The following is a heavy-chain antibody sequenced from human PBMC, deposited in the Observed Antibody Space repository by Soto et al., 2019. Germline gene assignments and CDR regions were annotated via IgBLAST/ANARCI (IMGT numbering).Heavy chain of an antibody. CDR2: IYWNDDK. J-gene: IGHJ3*02. CDR3: AHTYSNLPGGAFDI. Sequence: QITLKESGPTLVKPTQTLTLTCTFSGFSLSTSGVGVGWIRQPPGKALEWLALIYWNDDKRYSPSLKRRLTITQDTSKNQVVLTMTNMDPVDTATYYCAHTYSNLPGGAFDIWGQGTMVTVSS. CDR1: GFSLSTSGVG. V-gene: IGHV2-5*01. D-gene: IGHD4-4*01.